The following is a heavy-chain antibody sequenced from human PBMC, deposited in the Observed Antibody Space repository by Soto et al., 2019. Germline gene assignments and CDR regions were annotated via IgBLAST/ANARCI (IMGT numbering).Heavy chain of an antibody. CDR2: IYNSGTT. CDR3: ARSEATVLDY. V-gene: IGHV4-31*02. J-gene: IGHJ4*02. Sequence: SETLCHPWTVSRGHIAEGGFYRSWIRQNPGKGLEWIGYIYNSGTTYYNPSLKSRVTISVDTSKNQFSLKLTSVTAADTAVYYCARSEATVLDYWGQGTLVTVSS. CDR1: RGHIAEGGFY. D-gene: IGHD4-17*01.